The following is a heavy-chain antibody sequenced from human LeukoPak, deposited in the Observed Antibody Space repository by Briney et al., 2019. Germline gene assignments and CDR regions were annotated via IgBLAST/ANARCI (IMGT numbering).Heavy chain of an antibody. J-gene: IGHJ3*02. D-gene: IGHD3-10*01. CDR1: GGSLSGYY. V-gene: IGHV4-34*01. Sequence: SETLSLTCAVYGGSLSGYYWSWIRQPPGKGLEWIGEINHSGSTNYNPSLKSRVTISVDTSKNQFSLKLSSVTAADTAVYYCARVMVRGVIGAFDIWGQGTMVTVSS. CDR3: ARVMVRGVIGAFDI. CDR2: INHSGST.